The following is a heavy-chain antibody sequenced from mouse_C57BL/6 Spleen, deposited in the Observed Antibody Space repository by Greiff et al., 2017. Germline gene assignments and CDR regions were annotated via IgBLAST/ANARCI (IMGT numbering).Heavy chain of an antibody. V-gene: IGHV1-7*01. CDR1: GYTFTSYW. J-gene: IGHJ2*02. CDR3: EVVIYDGYY. CDR2: INTSSGYI. D-gene: IGHD2-3*01. Sequence: QVHVKQSGAGLAKPGASVKLSCKASGYTFTSYWMHWVKQRPGQGLEWVGYINTSSGYIKYTQKFKDKSTLTADKSSSTAYMQLSSLPYEDSAVYYCEVVIYDGYYWGQGTSLTVSS.